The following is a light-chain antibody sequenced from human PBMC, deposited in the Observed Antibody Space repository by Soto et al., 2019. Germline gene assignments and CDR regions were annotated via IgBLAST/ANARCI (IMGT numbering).Light chain of an antibody. CDR3: QRYSSLPV. Sequence: DIQMTQSPTSLSASVGDRVTITCRASQGIRNFVAWYQQKPGKAPKLLIYAASTWQSRVPSRFSGSGSETEITLIINRLPAEDVATYSSQRYSSLPVFGPGTKVEIK. CDR2: AAS. V-gene: IGKV1-27*01. J-gene: IGKJ3*01. CDR1: QGIRNF.